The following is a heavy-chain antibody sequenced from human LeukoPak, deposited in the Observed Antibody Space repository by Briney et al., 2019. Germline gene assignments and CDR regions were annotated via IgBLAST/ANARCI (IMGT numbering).Heavy chain of an antibody. CDR3: ARDTEWLAPFDY. CDR2: ISSSNSYI. D-gene: IGHD6-19*01. CDR1: GFTFSSYS. J-gene: IGHJ4*02. V-gene: IGHV3-21*01. Sequence: GGSLRLSCAASGFTFSSYSMNWVRQAPGKGLEWVSSISSSNSYIYYADSVKGRFTISRDNAKNSLYLQMNSLRAEDTAVYYCARDTEWLAPFDYWGQGTLVTVSS.